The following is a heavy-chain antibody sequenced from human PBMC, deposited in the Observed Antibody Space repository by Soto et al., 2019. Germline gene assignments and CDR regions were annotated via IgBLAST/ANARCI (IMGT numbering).Heavy chain of an antibody. CDR1: GYTFTSYG. CDR2: ISAYNGNT. D-gene: IGHD3-10*01. Sequence: QVQLVQSGAEVKKPGASVKVSCKASGYTFTSYGISWVRQAPGQGLEWMGWISAYNGNTNSAQKLQGRVTMTTDTSTSPAYMELRSLRSDDTAVYYCARVVYGSGSYFESNFDYWGQGTLVTVSS. J-gene: IGHJ4*02. V-gene: IGHV1-18*01. CDR3: ARVVYGSGSYFESNFDY.